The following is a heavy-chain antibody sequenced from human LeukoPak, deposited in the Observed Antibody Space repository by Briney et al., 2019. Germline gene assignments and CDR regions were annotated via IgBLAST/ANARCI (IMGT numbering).Heavy chain of an antibody. CDR2: IIPILGIA. CDR3: ASRLAVAGTSPDY. Sequence: SVKVSCKASGGTFSSYAISWVRQAPGQGLEWMGRIIPILGIANYAQKFQGRVTITADKSTSTAYMELSSLRSEDMAVYYCASRLAVAGTSPDYWGQGTLVTVSS. D-gene: IGHD6-19*01. J-gene: IGHJ4*02. V-gene: IGHV1-69*04. CDR1: GGTFSSYA.